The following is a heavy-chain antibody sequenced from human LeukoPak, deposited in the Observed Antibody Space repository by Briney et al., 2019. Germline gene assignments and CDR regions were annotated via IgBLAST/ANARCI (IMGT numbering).Heavy chain of an antibody. J-gene: IGHJ4*02. CDR2: ISGDGGST. Sequence: WSLRLSCGASGFTFADYAMHWVRQAPVMGLEWVSLISGDGGSTYYADSVKGRFTISRDNSKNSLYLQMNSLRTEDTALYYCAKGDTAMVPFFDYWGQGTLVTVSS. CDR3: AKGDTAMVPFFDY. D-gene: IGHD5-18*01. V-gene: IGHV3-43*02. CDR1: GFTFADYA.